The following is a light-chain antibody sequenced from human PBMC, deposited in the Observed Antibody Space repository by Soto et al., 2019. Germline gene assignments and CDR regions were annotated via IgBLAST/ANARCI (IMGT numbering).Light chain of an antibody. Sequence: AIRMTQSPSSFSASTGDRVTITCRASQDISTYLAWYQQKAGKAPKLLIYAASTLQTGVPSRFSGSASGTDFTLTISYLQSEDFATYYCQQYYSYARTFGQGTKVEIK. CDR3: QQYYSYART. V-gene: IGKV1-8*01. J-gene: IGKJ1*01. CDR2: AAS. CDR1: QDISTY.